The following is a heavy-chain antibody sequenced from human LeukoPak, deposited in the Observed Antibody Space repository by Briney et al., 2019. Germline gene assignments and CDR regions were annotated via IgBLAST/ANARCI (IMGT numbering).Heavy chain of an antibody. V-gene: IGHV4-59*08. CDR3: ARVIGHCSSTSCFGYFDY. Sequence: SETLSLTCTVSVGSISSYYWSWIRQPPGKGLEWVGYIYYSGSTNYNPALKRRVTTSVDTSKNQLSLKLSSVTAADTAVYYCARVIGHCSSTSCFGYFDYWGQGTLVTVSS. CDR1: VGSISSYY. D-gene: IGHD2-2*01. CDR2: IYYSGST. J-gene: IGHJ4*02.